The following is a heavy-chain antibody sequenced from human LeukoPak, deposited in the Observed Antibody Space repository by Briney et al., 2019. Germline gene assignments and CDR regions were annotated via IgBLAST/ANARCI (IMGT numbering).Heavy chain of an antibody. CDR2: IIPIFGTA. V-gene: IGHV1-69*05. CDR1: GGTFSSYA. Sequence: SVKVSCKASGGTFSSYAISWVRQAPGQGLEWMGRIIPIFGTANYAQKFQGRVTITTDESTSTAYMELSGLRSEDTAVYYCARDDLETEYYFDYWGQGTLVTVSS. D-gene: IGHD3-3*01. J-gene: IGHJ4*02. CDR3: ARDDLETEYYFDY.